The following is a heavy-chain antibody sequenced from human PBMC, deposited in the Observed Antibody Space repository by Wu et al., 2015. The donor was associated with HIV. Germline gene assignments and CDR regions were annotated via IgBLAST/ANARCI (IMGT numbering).Heavy chain of an antibody. CDR2: FDPEDGET. Sequence: QVQLVQSGAEVKKPGASVKVSCKVSGYTLTELSMHWVRQAPGKGLEWMGGFDPEDGETIYAQKFQGRVTMTEDTSTDTAYMELSSLRSEDTAVYYCATVCSGGSCYSVAFDIWGQGTMVTVSS. CDR1: GYTLTELS. CDR3: ATVCSGGSCYSVAFDI. V-gene: IGHV1-24*01. D-gene: IGHD2-15*01. J-gene: IGHJ3*02.